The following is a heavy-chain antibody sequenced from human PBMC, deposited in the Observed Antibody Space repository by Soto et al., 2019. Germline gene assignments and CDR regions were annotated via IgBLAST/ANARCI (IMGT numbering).Heavy chain of an antibody. V-gene: IGHV3-30-3*01. CDR2: ISYDGSNK. CDR3: ARGYSPMYSSGWKYYFDY. J-gene: IGHJ4*02. D-gene: IGHD6-19*01. Sequence: GGSLRLSCAASGFTFSSYAMHWVRQAPGKGLEWVAVISYDGSNKYYADSVKGRFTISRDNSKNKLYLQMNSLRAEDTAVFYCARGYSPMYSSGWKYYFDYWGQGTLVTVSS. CDR1: GFTFSSYA.